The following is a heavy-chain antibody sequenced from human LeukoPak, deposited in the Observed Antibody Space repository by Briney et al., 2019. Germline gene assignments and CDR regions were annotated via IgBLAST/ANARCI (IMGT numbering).Heavy chain of an antibody. J-gene: IGHJ4*02. CDR3: ARGRGDSVQDY. CDR2: SYYSGTT. V-gene: IGHV4-59*01. Sequence: SETLSLTCTVSGGSISSYYWSWIRQPPGKGLEWIGYSYYSGTTNYNPSLKSRVTMSVDTSKNQFSLNLTSVTAADTAVYYCARGRGDSVQDYWGQGTLDTVSS. D-gene: IGHD3-10*01. CDR1: GGSISSYY.